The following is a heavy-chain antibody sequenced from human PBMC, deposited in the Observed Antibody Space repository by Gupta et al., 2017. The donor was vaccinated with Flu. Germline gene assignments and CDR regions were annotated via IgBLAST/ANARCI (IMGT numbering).Heavy chain of an antibody. CDR3: TSTFPGYSYGQ. D-gene: IGHD5-18*01. Sequence: SVSSNSVAWNWIRQSPSRGLEWLGRTYYRSKWYNDYAVSVKSRITFNADTSKNQISLQLSSVTPEDTAVYYCTSTFPGYSYGQWGQGTLVTVSS. CDR2: TYYRSKWYN. CDR1: SVSSNSVA. V-gene: IGHV6-1*01. J-gene: IGHJ4*02.